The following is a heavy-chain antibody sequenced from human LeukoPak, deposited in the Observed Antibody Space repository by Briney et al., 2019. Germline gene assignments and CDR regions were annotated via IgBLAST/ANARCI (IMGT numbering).Heavy chain of an antibody. D-gene: IGHD2-8*01. CDR1: GFTFSSYG. CDR3: VKDQGSML. J-gene: IGHJ4*02. CDR2: ISYDGSNK. V-gene: IGHV3-30*18. Sequence: PGGSLRLSCAASGFTFSSYGMHWVRQAPGKGLEWVAVISYDGSNKYYADSVKGRFTISRDNSKNTLYLQMNSLRAEDTAVYYCVKDQGSMLWGQGTLVTVSS.